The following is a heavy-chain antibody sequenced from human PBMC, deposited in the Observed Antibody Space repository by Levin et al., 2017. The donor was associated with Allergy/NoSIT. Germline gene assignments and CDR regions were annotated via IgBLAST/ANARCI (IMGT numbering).Heavy chain of an antibody. J-gene: IGHJ4*02. Sequence: AGESLKISCKASGGTFSSYAISWVRQAPGQGLEWMGGIIPIFGTANYAQKFQGRVTITADESTSTAYMELSSLRSEDTAVYYCASTLHGSGSYPGTDIDYWGQGTLVTVSS. D-gene: IGHD3-10*01. CDR2: IIPIFGTA. CDR3: ASTLHGSGSYPGTDIDY. CDR1: GGTFSSYA. V-gene: IGHV1-69*01.